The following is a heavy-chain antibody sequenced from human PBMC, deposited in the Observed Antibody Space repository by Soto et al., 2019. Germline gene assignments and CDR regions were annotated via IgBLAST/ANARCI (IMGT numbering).Heavy chain of an antibody. CDR2: INHSGST. V-gene: IGHV4-34*01. CDR1: GGSFSGYY. J-gene: IGHJ5*02. D-gene: IGHD6-13*01. CDR3: ARVRYSSSWYSGTWWFDP. Sequence: PSETLSLTCAVYGGSFSGYYWSWIRQPPGKGLEWIGEINHSGSTNYNPSLKSRVTISVDTSKNQFSLKLSSVTAADTAVYYCARVRYSSSWYSGTWWFDPWGQGTLVTVSS.